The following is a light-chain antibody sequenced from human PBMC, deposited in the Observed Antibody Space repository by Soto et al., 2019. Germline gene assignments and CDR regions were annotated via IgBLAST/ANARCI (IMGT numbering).Light chain of an antibody. Sequence: DIVMTQSPDSLAVSLGERATINCKSSQSVLYSSNNKNYLAWYQQKPGQPPKLLIYWASTRESGVPDRFSGSGSWTDVTLTISSLQAEDVAVYYCQQYYRPWTFGQGTKVEIK. J-gene: IGKJ1*01. CDR1: QSVLYSSNNKNY. V-gene: IGKV4-1*01. CDR2: WAS. CDR3: QQYYRPWT.